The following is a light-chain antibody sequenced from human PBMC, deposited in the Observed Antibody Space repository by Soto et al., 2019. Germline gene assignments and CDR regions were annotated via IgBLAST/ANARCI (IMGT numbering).Light chain of an antibody. CDR1: SSDVGGYNY. J-gene: IGLJ1*01. CDR2: EVS. V-gene: IGLV2-14*01. Sequence: QSVLSRPRSASGSPGQSVAISCTGTSSDVGGYNYVSWYQQHPGKAPKLMIYEVSNRPSGVSNRFSGSKSGNTASLTISGLQAEDEGDYYCSSYISSSTPYVFGTGTKVTVL. CDR3: SSYISSSTPYV.